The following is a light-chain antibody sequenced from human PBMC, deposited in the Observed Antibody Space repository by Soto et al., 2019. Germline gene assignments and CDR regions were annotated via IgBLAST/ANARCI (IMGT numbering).Light chain of an antibody. CDR1: QGITNY. Sequence: DIQMTQSPSSLSASVGDRVTITCRASQGITNYVAWYQQKPGTVPKLLIYAASTLQSGVPSRFSGSGFGTDFTLTISSLQPEDVAPYYCQTYRSSPFTFGPGTKVDIK. CDR3: QTYRSSPFT. V-gene: IGKV1-27*01. CDR2: AAS. J-gene: IGKJ3*01.